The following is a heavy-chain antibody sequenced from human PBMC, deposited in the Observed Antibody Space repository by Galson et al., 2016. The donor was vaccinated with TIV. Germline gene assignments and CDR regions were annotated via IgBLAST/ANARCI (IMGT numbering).Heavy chain of an antibody. V-gene: IGHV3-33*01. CDR3: ARDRKYYDILTAGNSYYGMDV. D-gene: IGHD3-9*01. CDR1: GFTFSSND. J-gene: IGHJ6*02. CDR2: IWYDGNDK. Sequence: SLRLSCAASGFTFSSNDMHWVRQAPGKGLQWVAVIWYDGNDKYYADSVKGRFTISRDNSKNTLYLQMNSLRVEDTAVYYCARDRKYYDILTAGNSYYGMDVWGQGTTVTVSS.